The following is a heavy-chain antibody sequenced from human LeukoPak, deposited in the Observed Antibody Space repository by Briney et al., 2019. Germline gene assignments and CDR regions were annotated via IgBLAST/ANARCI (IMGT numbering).Heavy chain of an antibody. J-gene: IGHJ4*02. CDR2: IKQGGSEQ. CDR1: GFTFSSHW. D-gene: IGHD5-12*01. Sequence: GSLRLSCAASGFTFSSHWMSWVRQAPGKGLEWVANIKQGGSEQHYVDSVKGRFTISRDNAKNSLYLQMNSLRAEDTAIYYCAREFSGLIDYWGQGTLVTVSS. V-gene: IGHV3-7*01. CDR3: AREFSGLIDY.